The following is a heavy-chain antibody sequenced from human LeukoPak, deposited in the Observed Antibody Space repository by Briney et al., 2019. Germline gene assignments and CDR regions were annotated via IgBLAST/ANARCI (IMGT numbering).Heavy chain of an antibody. V-gene: IGHV3-7*01. J-gene: IGHJ4*02. CDR2: INQDGSDRSDK. Sequence: GGSLRLSGAASGFTFSRYWMSWVRQAPGKGLEWVAHINQDGSDRSDKYYVDSVKGRFTVSRDNAKNSLYLQMNNLRAEDTAVYYCATHPGDYWFGYLPLWGQGTLVTVSS. CDR3: ATHPGDYWFGYLPL. CDR1: GFTFSRYW. D-gene: IGHD3-10*01.